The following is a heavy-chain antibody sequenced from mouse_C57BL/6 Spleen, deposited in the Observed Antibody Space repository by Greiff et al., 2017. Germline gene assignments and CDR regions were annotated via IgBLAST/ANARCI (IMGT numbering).Heavy chain of an antibody. D-gene: IGHD2-4*01. J-gene: IGHJ2*01. V-gene: IGHV1-80*01. Sequence: QVQLQQSGAELVKPGASVKISCKASGYAFSSYWMNWVKQRPGKGLEWIGQIYPGDGDTNYNGKFKGKATLTADKSSSTAYMRLSSLTSADSAVYFCASIYYDYEDYWGQGTTLTVSS. CDR1: GYAFSSYW. CDR3: ASIYYDYEDY. CDR2: IYPGDGDT.